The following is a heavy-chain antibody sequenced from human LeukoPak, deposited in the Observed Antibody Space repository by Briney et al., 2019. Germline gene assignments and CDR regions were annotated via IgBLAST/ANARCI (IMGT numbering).Heavy chain of an antibody. CDR2: INHSGST. D-gene: IGHD5-18*01. CDR1: GGSFSGYY. V-gene: IGHV4-34*01. J-gene: IGHJ4*02. CDR3: ARERGYSYGYD. Sequence: SETLSLTCAVYGGSFSGYYWSWIRQPPGKGLEWVGEINHSGSTNYNPSLKSRVTISVDTSKNQFSLKLSSVTAADTAVYYCARERGYSYGYDWGQGTLVTVSS.